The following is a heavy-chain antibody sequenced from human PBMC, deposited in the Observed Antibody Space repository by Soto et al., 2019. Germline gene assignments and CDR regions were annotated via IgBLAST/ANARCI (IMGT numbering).Heavy chain of an antibody. CDR1: GYTFTSYG. CDR2: ISAYNGNT. Sequence: ASVKVSCKASGYTFTSYGISWVRQAPGQGLEWMGWISAYNGNTNYAQKLQDRVTMTTDTSTSTAYMELRSLRSDDTAVYYCASAYNPDSSRFRSFDPWGTGPLVTLSS. D-gene: IGHD6-19*01. CDR3: ASAYNPDSSRFRSFDP. J-gene: IGHJ5*02. V-gene: IGHV1-18*01.